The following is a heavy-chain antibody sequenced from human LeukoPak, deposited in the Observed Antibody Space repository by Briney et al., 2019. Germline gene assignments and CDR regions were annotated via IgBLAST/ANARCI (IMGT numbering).Heavy chain of an antibody. V-gene: IGHV5-51*01. D-gene: IGHD2-21*02. Sequence: GESLKISCKVSGYSFTNYWIGWVRQMPGKGLEWMGIIYPGDSDTRYSLSFQGQVTISADKSISTAYLQWSSLKASDTAMYYCARGGDTQNYYYYGMDVWGQGTTVTVSS. CDR2: IYPGDSDT. J-gene: IGHJ6*02. CDR1: GYSFTNYW. CDR3: ARGGDTQNYYYYGMDV.